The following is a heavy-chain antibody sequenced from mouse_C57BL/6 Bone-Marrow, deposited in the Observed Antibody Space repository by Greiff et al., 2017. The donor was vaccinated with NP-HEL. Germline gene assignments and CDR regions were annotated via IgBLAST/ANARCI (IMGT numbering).Heavy chain of an antibody. J-gene: IGHJ1*03. CDR1: GFTFSNYW. D-gene: IGHD2-1*01. Sequence: EVMLVESGGGLVQPGGSMKLSCVASGFTFSNYWMNWVRQSPEKGLEWVAQIRLKSDNYATHYAESVKGRFTISRDDSKSSVYLQMNNLRAEDTGIYYCTVPLLCPYWYFDVWGTGTTVTVSS. CDR2: IRLKSDNYAT. CDR3: TVPLLCPYWYFDV. V-gene: IGHV6-3*01.